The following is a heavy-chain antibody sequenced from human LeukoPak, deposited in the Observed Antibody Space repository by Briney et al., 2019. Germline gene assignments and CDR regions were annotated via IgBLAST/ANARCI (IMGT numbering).Heavy chain of an antibody. Sequence: SETLSLTCTVSGGSISSSSYYWGWIRQPPGKGLEWIGSIYYSGSTYYNPSLKSRVTISVDTSKNQFSLRLSSVTAADTAVYYCARVAVTGFPYYMDVWGKGTTVTVSS. V-gene: IGHV4-39*07. CDR1: GGSISSSSYY. J-gene: IGHJ6*03. D-gene: IGHD7-27*01. CDR3: ARVAVTGFPYYMDV. CDR2: IYYSGST.